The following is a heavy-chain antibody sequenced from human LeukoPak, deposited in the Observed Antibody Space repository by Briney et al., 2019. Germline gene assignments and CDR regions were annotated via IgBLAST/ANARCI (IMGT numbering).Heavy chain of an antibody. CDR2: IYPGDSDT. V-gene: IGHV5-51*01. CDR3: ATAGGDSSGLDAFDI. J-gene: IGHJ3*02. CDR1: GYSFTSYW. D-gene: IGHD3-22*01. Sequence: GESLKISCKGSGYSFTSYWIGWVRQMPGKGLEGMGIIYPGDSDTRYSPSFQGQVTISADKSISTAYLQWSSLKASDTAMYYCATAGGDSSGLDAFDIWGQGTMVTVSS.